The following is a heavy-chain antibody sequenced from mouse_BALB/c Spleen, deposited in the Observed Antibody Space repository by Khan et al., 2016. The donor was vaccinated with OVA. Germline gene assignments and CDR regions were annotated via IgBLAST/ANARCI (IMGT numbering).Heavy chain of an antibody. CDR1: GFDFSRYW. V-gene: IGHV4-1*02. J-gene: IGHJ3*01. D-gene: IGHD2-14*01. CDR3: ARPYRYDGRAWFAY. CDR2: INPDSSTI. Sequence: EVKLLESGGGLVQPGGSLKLSCAASGFDFSRYWMSWVRQAPGKGLEWIGEINPDSSTINYTPSLQDKFIISRDNAKNTLYLQMSKVRSEDTAPYYCARPYRYDGRAWFAYWGQGTLVTVSA.